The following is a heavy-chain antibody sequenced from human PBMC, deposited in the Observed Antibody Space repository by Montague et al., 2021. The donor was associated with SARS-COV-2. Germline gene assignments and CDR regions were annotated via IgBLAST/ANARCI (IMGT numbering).Heavy chain of an antibody. V-gene: IGHV3-23*01. CDR2: ISGSGGST. J-gene: IGHJ5*02. CDR1: GFTLSSYA. Sequence: SLRLSCAASGFTLSSYAMSWVRQAPGKGLEWVSAISGSGGSTYYXDSVKGRFTISRDNSKNTLYLQMNSLRAEDTAVYYCAKRYCSGGSCYSGFDPWGQGTLVTVSS. D-gene: IGHD2-15*01. CDR3: AKRYCSGGSCYSGFDP.